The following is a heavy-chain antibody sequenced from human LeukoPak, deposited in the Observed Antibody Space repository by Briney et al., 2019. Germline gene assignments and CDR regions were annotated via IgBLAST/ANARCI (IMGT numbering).Heavy chain of an antibody. V-gene: IGHV3-53*04. CDR1: GFTFSSYA. CDR2: IYSGGST. CDR3: ARGGHVTIFANYYGMDV. Sequence: GGSLRLSCTASGFTFSSYAMNWVRQAPGKGLEWVSVIYSGGSTYYADSVKGRFTISRHNSKNTLYLQMNSLRAEDTAVYYCARGGHVTIFANYYGMDVWGQGTTVTVSS. D-gene: IGHD3-3*01. J-gene: IGHJ6*02.